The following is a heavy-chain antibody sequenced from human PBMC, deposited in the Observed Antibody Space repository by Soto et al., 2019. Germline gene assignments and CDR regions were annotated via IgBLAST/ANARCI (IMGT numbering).Heavy chain of an antibody. CDR1: GFTFSSYA. CDR2: ISGSGGST. J-gene: IGHJ3*02. Sequence: EVQLLESGGGLVQPGGSLRLSCAASGFTFSSYAMSWVRQAPGKGLEWVSAISGSGGSTYYADSVKGRFTISRDNSKNTLYLQMNSLRAEDTAVYYCAKNPTGDVLLWFGEGGGAFDIWGQGTMVTVSS. V-gene: IGHV3-23*01. CDR3: AKNPTGDVLLWFGEGGGAFDI. D-gene: IGHD3-10*01.